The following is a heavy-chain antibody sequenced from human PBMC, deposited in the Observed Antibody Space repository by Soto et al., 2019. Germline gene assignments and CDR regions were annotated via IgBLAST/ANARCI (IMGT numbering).Heavy chain of an antibody. CDR1: GYTFTSYA. D-gene: IGHD2-15*01. CDR2: INAGNGNT. CDR3: ARDSRPRYCSGGSCSLNWFDP. Sequence: QVPLVQSGAEVKKPGASVKVSCKASGYTFTSYAMHWVRQAPGQRLEWMGWINAGNGNTKYSQKFQGRVTITRDTSASTAYMELSSLRSEDTAVYYCARDSRPRYCSGGSCSLNWFDPWGQGTLVTVSS. J-gene: IGHJ5*02. V-gene: IGHV1-3*01.